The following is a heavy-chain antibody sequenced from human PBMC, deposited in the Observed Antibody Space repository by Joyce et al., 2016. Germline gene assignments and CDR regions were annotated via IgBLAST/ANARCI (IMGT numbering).Heavy chain of an antibody. D-gene: IGHD3-16*01. CDR1: GGSLTGYY. CDR3: ARVLYYYGMDV. J-gene: IGHJ6*02. Sequence: QVQLQQWGAGLLKPSETLSLTCAVYGGSLTGYYWTWIRQAPGKGLEWIGEVSHSGSTAYSASLQSRVAIFVDTSKKQFSLRLSSVTAADTAVYYCARVLYYYGMDVWGQGTTVTVS. V-gene: IGHV4-34*01. CDR2: VSHSGST.